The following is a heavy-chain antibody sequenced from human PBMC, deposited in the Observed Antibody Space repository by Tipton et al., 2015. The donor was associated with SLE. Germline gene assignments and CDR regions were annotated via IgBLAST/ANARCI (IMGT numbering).Heavy chain of an antibody. CDR2: IYPGDSDT. Sequence: QLVQSGAEVKKPGESLKISCQVYGYSFINYWIGWVRQMPGKGLEWMGIIYPGDSDTRYSPSFQGQVTISVDKSISTTYLQWRSLKASDTAMYYCASPPQLTGDGTVFDIWGQGTMVTVSS. D-gene: IGHD3-9*01. V-gene: IGHV5-51*03. J-gene: IGHJ3*02. CDR3: ASPPQLTGDGTVFDI. CDR1: GYSFINYW.